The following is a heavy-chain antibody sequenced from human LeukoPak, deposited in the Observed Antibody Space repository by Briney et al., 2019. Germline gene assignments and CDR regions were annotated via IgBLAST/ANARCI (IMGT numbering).Heavy chain of an antibody. CDR2: IRYDGSNK. V-gene: IGHV3-30*02. CDR1: GFTFSSYG. J-gene: IGHJ4*02. Sequence: GGSLRLSCAASGFTFSSYGMHWVRQAPGKGLEWGAFIRYDGSNKYYADSVKVRFTISRDNSKNTLYLQMNSLRAEDTAVYYCAKDRHRILDYWGQGTLVTVSS. CDR3: AKDRHRILDY. D-gene: IGHD2-15*01.